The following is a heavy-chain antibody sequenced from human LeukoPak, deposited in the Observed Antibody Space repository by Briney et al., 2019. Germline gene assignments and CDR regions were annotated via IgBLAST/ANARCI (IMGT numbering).Heavy chain of an antibody. CDR2: ISSSSSYI. V-gene: IGHV3-21*01. Sequence: PGGSLRLSCAASGFTFSSYSMNWVRQAPGKGLEWVSSISSSSSYIYYADSVKGRFTISRDNAKNALYLQMNSLRAEDTAVYYCAREAPPPFWSGYFDYWGEETLVTVSS. J-gene: IGHJ4*02. CDR3: AREAPPPFWSGYFDY. D-gene: IGHD3-3*01. CDR1: GFTFSSYS.